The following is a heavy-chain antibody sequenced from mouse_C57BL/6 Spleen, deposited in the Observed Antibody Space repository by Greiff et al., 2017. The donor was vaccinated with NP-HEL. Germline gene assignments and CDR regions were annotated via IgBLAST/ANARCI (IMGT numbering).Heavy chain of an antibody. V-gene: IGHV5-9*01. J-gene: IGHJ3*01. CDR1: GFTFSSYT. Sequence: EVNVVESGGGLVKPGGSLKLSCAASGFTFSSYTMSWVRQTPEKRLEWVATISGGGGNTYYPDSVKGRFTISRDNAKNTLYLQMSRLRSEDTALYYCAKHYYDYDGFAYWGQGTLVTVSA. CDR3: AKHYYDYDGFAY. CDR2: ISGGGGNT. D-gene: IGHD2-4*01.